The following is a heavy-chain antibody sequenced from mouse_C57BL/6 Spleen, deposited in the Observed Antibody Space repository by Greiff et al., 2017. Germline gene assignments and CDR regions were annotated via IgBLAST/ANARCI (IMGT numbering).Heavy chain of an antibody. CDR1: GYAFTNYL. J-gene: IGHJ2*01. CDR2: INPGSGGT. D-gene: IGHD2-1*01. Sequence: VQLQQSGAELVRPGTSVKVSCKASGYAFTNYLIEWVKQRPGQGLEWIGVINPGSGGTNYNEQLKGKATLHADKSSSTAYMQLSSLTSADSAVYFCARSVGNHYFDYWGQGTTLTVSS. V-gene: IGHV1-54*01. CDR3: ARSVGNHYFDY.